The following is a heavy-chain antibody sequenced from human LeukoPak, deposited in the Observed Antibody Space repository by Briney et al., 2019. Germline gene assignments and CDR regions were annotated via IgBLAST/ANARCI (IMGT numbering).Heavy chain of an antibody. V-gene: IGHV1-58*02. Sequence: GASVKVSCKASGFTFTSSAMQWVRQARGQRLEWIGWIVVGSGNTNYAQKFQERVTITRDMSTSTAYMELSSLRSEDTAVYYCAVPGYSTRGAFDIWGQGTMVTVSS. CDR3: AVPGYSTRGAFDI. CDR1: GFTFTSSA. D-gene: IGHD6-13*01. CDR2: IVVGSGNT. J-gene: IGHJ3*02.